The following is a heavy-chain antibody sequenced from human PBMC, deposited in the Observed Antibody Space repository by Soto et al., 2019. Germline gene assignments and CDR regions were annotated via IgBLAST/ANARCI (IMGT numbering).Heavy chain of an antibody. J-gene: IGHJ6*03. CDR2: IIPILGIG. V-gene: IGHV1-69*04. D-gene: IGHD6-19*01. CDR1: GGTFSSYA. Sequence: QVQLVQSGAEVKKPGSSVKVSCKASGGTFSSYAFNWVRQAPGQGLEWMGRIIPILGIGDYAQRFQGRVTITADKSTSTFYMELSSLRSEDTDVYYCARNPRAVAAMHMDVWGKGTMVTVSS. CDR3: ARNPRAVAAMHMDV.